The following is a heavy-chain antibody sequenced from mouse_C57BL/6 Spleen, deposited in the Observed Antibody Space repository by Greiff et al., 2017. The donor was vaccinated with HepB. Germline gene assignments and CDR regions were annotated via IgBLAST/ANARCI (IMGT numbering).Heavy chain of an antibody. CDR2: IDPSDSYT. J-gene: IGHJ1*03. CDR1: GYTFTSYW. D-gene: IGHD2-3*01. V-gene: IGHV1-50*01. CDR3: AFYDGYYWYFDV. Sequence: QVQLQQPGAELVKPGASVKLSCKASGYTFTSYWMQWVKQRPGQGLEWIGEIDPSDSYTNYNQKFKGKATLTVDTSSSTAYMQLSSLTSEDSAVYYCAFYDGYYWYFDVWGTGTTVTVSS.